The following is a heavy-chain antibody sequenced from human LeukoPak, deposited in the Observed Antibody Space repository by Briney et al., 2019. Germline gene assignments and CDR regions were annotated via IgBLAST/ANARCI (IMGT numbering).Heavy chain of an antibody. CDR1: GYTFTSYD. Sequence: ASVKVSCKASGYTFTSYDINWVRQATGQGLEWMGWMNPNSGNTGYAQKFQGRVTITRNTSISTAYMELSSLRSEDTAVYYCARSYYDILTGSRMFDPWAREPWSPSPQ. V-gene: IGHV1-8*03. CDR2: MNPNSGNT. D-gene: IGHD3-9*01. CDR3: ARSYYDILTGSRMFDP. J-gene: IGHJ5*02.